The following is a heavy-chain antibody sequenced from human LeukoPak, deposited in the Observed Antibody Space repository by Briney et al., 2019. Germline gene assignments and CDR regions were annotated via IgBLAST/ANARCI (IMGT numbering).Heavy chain of an antibody. J-gene: IGHJ6*03. CDR2: IYYSGST. CDR1: GGSISSSSYY. D-gene: IGHD3-10*01. CDR3: ARPLVFSGSVRLPGYMDV. Sequence: SETLSLTCTVSGGSISSSSYYWGWIRQPPGKGLEWIGSIYYSGSTYYYPSLKSRVTISVDTSKNQFSLKLSSVTAADTAVYYCARPLVFSGSVRLPGYMDVWGKGTTVTISS. V-gene: IGHV4-39*01.